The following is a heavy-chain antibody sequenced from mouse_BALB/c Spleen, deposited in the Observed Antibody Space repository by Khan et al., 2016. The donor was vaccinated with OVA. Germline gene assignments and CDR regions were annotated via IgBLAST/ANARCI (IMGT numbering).Heavy chain of an antibody. Sequence: VKLKQSGAELAKPGASVKMSCKASGYTFTSYWMHWVKQRPGQGLEWIGYINPSTGYTEYNQKFRDKATLTTDKSSSTAYMQLSSLTSEDSAVYDCARGRLDGIFAYWGQGTLVTVSA. J-gene: IGHJ3*01. CDR1: GYTFTSYW. CDR3: ARGRLDGIFAY. D-gene: IGHD2-1*01. V-gene: IGHV1-7*01. CDR2: INPSTGYT.